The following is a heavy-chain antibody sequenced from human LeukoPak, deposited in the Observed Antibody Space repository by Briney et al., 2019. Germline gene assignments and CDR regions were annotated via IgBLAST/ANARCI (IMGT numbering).Heavy chain of an antibody. J-gene: IGHJ3*02. D-gene: IGHD2-2*02. CDR2: IRYDGSNK. V-gene: IGHV3-30*02. Sequence: GGSLRLSCAASGFTFSSYGMHWVRQAPGKGLEWVAFIRYDGSNKYYADSVKGRFTISRDNSKNTLYLQINSLRAEDTAVYYCAKSGCSSTSCYNNAFDIWGQGTMVTVSS. CDR3: AKSGCSSTSCYNNAFDI. CDR1: GFTFSSYG.